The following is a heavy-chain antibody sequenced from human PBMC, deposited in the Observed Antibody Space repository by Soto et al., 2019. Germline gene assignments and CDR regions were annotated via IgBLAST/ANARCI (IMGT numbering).Heavy chain of an antibody. CDR3: ARGSSWPHGFPSGDY. Sequence: ASVKVSCKASGYTFTSYGISWVRQAPGQGLEWMGWTSAYNGNTNYAQKLQGRVTMTTDTSTSTAYMELRSLRSDDTAVYYCARGSSWPHGFPSGDYWGQGTLVTVSS. V-gene: IGHV1-18*04. D-gene: IGHD6-13*01. CDR1: GYTFTSYG. CDR2: TSAYNGNT. J-gene: IGHJ4*02.